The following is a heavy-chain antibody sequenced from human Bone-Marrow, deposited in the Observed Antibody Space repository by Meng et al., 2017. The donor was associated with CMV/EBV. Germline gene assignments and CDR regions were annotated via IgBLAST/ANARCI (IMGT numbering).Heavy chain of an antibody. Sequence: GSLRLSCTVSGGSVSSGSYYWSWIRQPPGKGLEWIGYIYYSGSTNYNPSLKSRVTISVDTSKNQFSLKLSSVTAADTAVYYCARVFVRPRRGYYFDYWGQGTLVTVSS. V-gene: IGHV4-61*01. CDR2: IYYSGST. J-gene: IGHJ4*02. CDR1: GGSVSSGSYY. CDR3: ARVFVRPRRGYYFDY.